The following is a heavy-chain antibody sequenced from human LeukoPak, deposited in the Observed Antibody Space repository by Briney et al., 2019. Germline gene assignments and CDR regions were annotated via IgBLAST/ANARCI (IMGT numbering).Heavy chain of an antibody. Sequence: PGGSLRLSCAASGFSFSSYAMYWVRQAPGKGLEWVALIRYDGIDKYYVDSVKGRFTISRDNSKHMLYLQMNSLRTEDTAVYYCVKTGSGWFGDYWGQGARVIVSS. J-gene: IGHJ4*02. CDR1: GFSFSSYA. CDR3: VKTGSGWFGDY. CDR2: IRYDGIDK. V-gene: IGHV3-30*02. D-gene: IGHD6-13*01.